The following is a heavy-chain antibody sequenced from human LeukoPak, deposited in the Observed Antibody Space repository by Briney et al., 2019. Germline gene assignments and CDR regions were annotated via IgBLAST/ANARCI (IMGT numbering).Heavy chain of an antibody. V-gene: IGHV4-34*01. Sequence: PSETLSLTCAVYGGSFSGYYWSWIRQPPGKGLEWIGEINHSGSPNYNPSLKSRVTISVDTSKNHFSLKLSSVTAADTAVYYCATVHTDWFDPWGQGTLVTVSS. CDR2: INHSGSP. CDR1: GGSFSGYY. CDR3: ATVHTDWFDP. J-gene: IGHJ5*02.